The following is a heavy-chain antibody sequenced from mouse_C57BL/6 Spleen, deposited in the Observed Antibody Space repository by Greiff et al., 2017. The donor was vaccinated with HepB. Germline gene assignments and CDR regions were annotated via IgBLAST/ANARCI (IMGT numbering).Heavy chain of an antibody. CDR2: IYPRSGNT. V-gene: IGHV1-81*01. CDR3: ARSCGNSYAMDY. J-gene: IGHJ4*01. CDR1: GYTFTSYG. Sequence: QVQLQQSGAELARPGASVKLSCKASGYTFTSYGISWVKQRTGQGLEWIGEIYPRSGNTYYNEKFKGKATLTADKSSSTAYMELRSLTSEDSAVYFCARSCGNSYAMDYWGKGTSVTVSS. D-gene: IGHD2-1*01.